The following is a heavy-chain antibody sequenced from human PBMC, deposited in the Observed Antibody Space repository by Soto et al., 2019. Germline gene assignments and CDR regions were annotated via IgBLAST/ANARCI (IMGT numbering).Heavy chain of an antibody. J-gene: IGHJ4*02. CDR2: FDPEDGET. V-gene: IGHV1-24*01. CDR1: GYTLTELS. CDR3: ATVMYYYDSSGYYYANNDY. D-gene: IGHD3-22*01. Sequence: GASVKVSCKVSGYTLTELSMHWVRQAPGKGLEWMGGFDPEDGETIYAQKFQGRVTMTEDTSTDTAYMELSSLRSEDTAVHYCATVMYYYDSSGYYYANNDYWGQGTLVTVSS.